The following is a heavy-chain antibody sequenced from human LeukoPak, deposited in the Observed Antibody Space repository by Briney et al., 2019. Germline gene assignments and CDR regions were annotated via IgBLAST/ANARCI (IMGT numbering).Heavy chain of an antibody. CDR1: GGSISSSSYY. V-gene: IGHV4-39*01. CDR3: ARQPYAYSSLDY. J-gene: IGHJ4*02. Sequence: TSETLSLTCTVSGGSISSSSYYWGWIRQPPGKGLEWIGSIYYSGSTYYNPSLKSRVTISVDTSKNQFSLKLSSVTAADTAVYYCARQPYAYSSLDYWGQGTLVTVSS. CDR2: IYYSGST. D-gene: IGHD5-18*01.